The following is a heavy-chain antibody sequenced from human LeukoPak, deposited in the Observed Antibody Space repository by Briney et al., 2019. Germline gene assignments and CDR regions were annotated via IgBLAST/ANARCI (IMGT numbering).Heavy chain of an antibody. V-gene: IGHV3-53*01. CDR1: GFTVSSNY. D-gene: IGHD1-20*01. J-gene: IGHJ4*02. CDR3: ARTITGVFDY. Sequence: GGSLRLSCATSGFTVSSNYMSWVRQAPGKGLEWVSVIYSGGSTYYADSVKGRFTISRDNSKNTLYLQMNSLRAEDTAVYYCARTITGVFDYWGQGTLVTVSS. CDR2: IYSGGST.